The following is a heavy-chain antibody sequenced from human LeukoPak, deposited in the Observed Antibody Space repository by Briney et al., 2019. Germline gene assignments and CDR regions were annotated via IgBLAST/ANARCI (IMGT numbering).Heavy chain of an antibody. CDR2: INPNSGGT. CDR3: ARAQVPMVRGELDCFDL. Sequence: ASVKVSCKASGCTFTGYYMHWVRQAPGQGLEWMGWINPNSGGTNYAQKFQGRVTMTRDTSISTAYMELSRLRSDDTAVYYCARAQVPMVRGELDCFDLWGRGTLVTVSS. V-gene: IGHV1-2*02. CDR1: GCTFTGYY. D-gene: IGHD3-10*01. J-gene: IGHJ5*02.